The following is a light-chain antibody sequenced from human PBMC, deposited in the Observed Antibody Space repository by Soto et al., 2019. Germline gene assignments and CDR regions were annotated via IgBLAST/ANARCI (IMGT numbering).Light chain of an antibody. CDR2: DAS. CDR1: QDISNY. CDR3: QQYDNLPIT. V-gene: IGKV1-33*01. Sequence: DIQMTQSPSSVSASVGGRVTITCQASQDISNYLHWYQQKPGKAPKLLIYDASNLEIGVPSRFSGSGSGTDFTFTISSLQPEDIATYYCQQYDNLPITFGQGTRLEIK. J-gene: IGKJ5*01.